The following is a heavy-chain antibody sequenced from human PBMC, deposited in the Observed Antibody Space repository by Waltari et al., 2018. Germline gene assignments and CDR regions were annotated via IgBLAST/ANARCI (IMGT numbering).Heavy chain of an antibody. Sequence: VQLEEAGGGQVQPGESLRLSCAASGFTFSTYLMHWVRQAPGKGLEWVSRINNVGNSAKYVDSVKGRFTISRDNAKNTLYLQMNSLRVGDTAVYYCAREVAAFDALNLCGQGTMVTVSS. CDR3: AREVAAFDALNL. V-gene: IGHV3-74*03. CDR1: GFTFSTYL. J-gene: IGHJ3*01. CDR2: INNVGNSA. D-gene: IGHD1-26*01.